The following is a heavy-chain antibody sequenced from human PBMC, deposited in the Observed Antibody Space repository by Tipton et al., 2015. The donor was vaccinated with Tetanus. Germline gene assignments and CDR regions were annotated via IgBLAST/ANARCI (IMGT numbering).Heavy chain of an antibody. CDR1: GFTFSDYY. CDR2: ISRSSSTI. Sequence: SLRLSCAASGFTFSDYYMTWIRQAPGKGLEWVSYISRSSSTIYYADSVKGRFTISRDNAKNSLYLQMSSLRAEDTAVYYCARDVAGITAWPGAVDVWGRGTMVTVSS. V-gene: IGHV3-11*01. CDR3: ARDVAGITAWPGAVDV. J-gene: IGHJ3*01. D-gene: IGHD1-14*01.